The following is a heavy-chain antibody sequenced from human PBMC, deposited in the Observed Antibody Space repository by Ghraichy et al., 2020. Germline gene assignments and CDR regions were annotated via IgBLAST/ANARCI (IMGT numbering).Heavy chain of an antibody. D-gene: IGHD3-16*02. V-gene: IGHV3-33*01. CDR2: IWYDESNR. CDR1: GFTFRSYN. J-gene: IGHJ5*02. Sequence: GESLNISCAASGFTFRSYNIHWVRQAPGKGLEWVAVIWYDESNRYYGASVKGRFSISRDNFRNTVYLQMNSLRADDTAVYYCARENYDYVWETYRSGGWLDPWGQGTLVTVSS. CDR3: ARENYDYVWETYRSGGWLDP.